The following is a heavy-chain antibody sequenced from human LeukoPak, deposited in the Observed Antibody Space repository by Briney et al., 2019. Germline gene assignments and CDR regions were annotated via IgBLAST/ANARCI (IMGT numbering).Heavy chain of an antibody. D-gene: IGHD1-26*01. CDR2: IRYDGSNK. Sequence: GGSPRLSCAASGFTFSSYGMHWVRQAPGKGLEWVAFIRYDGSNKYYADSVKGQFTISRDNSKNTLYLQMNSLRAEDTAVYYCAKGAKVGATTYFDYWGQGTLVTVSS. CDR3: AKGAKVGATTYFDY. CDR1: GFTFSSYG. V-gene: IGHV3-30*02. J-gene: IGHJ4*02.